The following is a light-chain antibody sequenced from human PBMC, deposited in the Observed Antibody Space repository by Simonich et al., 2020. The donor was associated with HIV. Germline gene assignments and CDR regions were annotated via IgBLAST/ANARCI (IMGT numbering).Light chain of an antibody. J-gene: IGKJ2*01. CDR3: QQYYSSPYT. CDR2: WAS. V-gene: IGKV4-1*01. CDR1: QSVLYSSNNKNY. Sequence: DIVMTQSPDSLAVSLGERATINCKSSQSVLYSSNNKNYLAWYQLKPGQPPKLLMYWASTQQSGVPERFSGTGSGTDFTRTISSLQAEDVAVYYCQQYYSSPYTFGQGTKLEIK.